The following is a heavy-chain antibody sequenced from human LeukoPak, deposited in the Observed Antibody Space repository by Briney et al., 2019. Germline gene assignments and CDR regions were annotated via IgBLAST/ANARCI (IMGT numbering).Heavy chain of an antibody. CDR3: AKDRKPDGYYNLDY. CDR1: GFTFSSYA. Sequence: GGSLRLSCAASGFTFSSYAMHWVRQAPGKGLEWVAVISYDGSNKYYADSVKGRFTISRDNSKNTLYLQMNSLRVEDTAIYYCAKDRKPDGYYNLDYWGQGTLVTVAS. J-gene: IGHJ4*02. V-gene: IGHV3-30-3*01. CDR2: ISYDGSNK. D-gene: IGHD5-18*01.